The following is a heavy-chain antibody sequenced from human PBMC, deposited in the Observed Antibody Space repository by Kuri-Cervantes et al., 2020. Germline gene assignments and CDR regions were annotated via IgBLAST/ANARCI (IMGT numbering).Heavy chain of an antibody. CDR1: GFTFSSYW. J-gene: IGHJ4*02. CDR2: IEQYGSEK. Sequence: GGSLRLSCAASGFTFSSYWMSWVRQAPGKGLEWVANIEQYGSEKYYMDSVKGRFTISRDNAKNSLYLQMNSLRAEDTAVYYCARDPVTMIVGSLFDYWGQGTLVTVSS. D-gene: IGHD3-22*01. V-gene: IGHV3-7*01. CDR3: ARDPVTMIVGSLFDY.